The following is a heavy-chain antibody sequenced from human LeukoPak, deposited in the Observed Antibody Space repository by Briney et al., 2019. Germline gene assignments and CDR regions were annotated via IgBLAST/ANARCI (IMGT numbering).Heavy chain of an antibody. V-gene: IGHV4-31*03. D-gene: IGHD4-17*01. CDR3: ARGGEADYGDPYWYFDL. Sequence: PSETLSLTCTVSGGSISSGGYYWSWIRQHPGKGLEWIGYIYYSGSTYYNPSLKSRVTISVDTSKNQFSLKLSSVTAADTAVYYCARGGEADYGDPYWYFDLWGRGTLVTVSS. J-gene: IGHJ2*01. CDR1: GGSISSGGYY. CDR2: IYYSGST.